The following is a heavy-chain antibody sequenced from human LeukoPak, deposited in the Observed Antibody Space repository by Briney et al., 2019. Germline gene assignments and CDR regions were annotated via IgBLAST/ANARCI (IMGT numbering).Heavy chain of an antibody. Sequence: GASVKVSCKASGYTFTSYYMHWVRQAPGQGLEWMGIINPSGGSTSYAQKFQGRVTMTRDMSTSTVYMELSSLRSEDTAVYYCARDRGYDILTGPPTYYYYMDVWGKGTTVTVSS. V-gene: IGHV1-46*01. CDR1: GYTFTSYY. CDR3: ARDRGYDILTGPPTYYYYMDV. CDR2: INPSGGST. J-gene: IGHJ6*03. D-gene: IGHD3-9*01.